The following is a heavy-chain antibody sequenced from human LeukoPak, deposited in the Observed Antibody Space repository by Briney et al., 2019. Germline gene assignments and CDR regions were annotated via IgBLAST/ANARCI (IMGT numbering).Heavy chain of an antibody. CDR3: ASLPYYDILTGSPYYFDY. CDR2: IYYSGST. D-gene: IGHD3-9*01. Sequence: PSETLSLTCTVSGGSISSYYWGWIRQPPGKGLEWIGSIYYSGSTYYNPSLKSRVTISVDTSKNQFSLKLSSVTAADTAVYYCASLPYYDILTGSPYYFDYWGQGTLVTVSS. J-gene: IGHJ4*02. CDR1: GGSISSYY. V-gene: IGHV4-39*01.